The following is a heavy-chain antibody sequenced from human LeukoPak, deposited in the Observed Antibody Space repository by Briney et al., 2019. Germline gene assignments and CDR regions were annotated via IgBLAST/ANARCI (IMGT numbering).Heavy chain of an antibody. CDR3: ARVSGSGSYYPDDY. D-gene: IGHD3-10*01. J-gene: IGHJ4*02. CDR1: GGSFSGYY. CDR2: INHSGST. Sequence: PSETLSLTCAAYGGSFSGYYWSWIRQPPGKGLEWIGEINHSGSTNYNPSLKSRVTISVDTSKNQFSLKLGSVTAADTAVYYCARVSGSGSYYPDDYWGQGTLVTVSS. V-gene: IGHV4-34*01.